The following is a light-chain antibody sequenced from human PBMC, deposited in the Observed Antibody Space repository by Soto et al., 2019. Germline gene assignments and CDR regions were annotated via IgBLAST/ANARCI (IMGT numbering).Light chain of an antibody. CDR2: GAS. J-gene: IGKJ4*01. CDR1: QSVSSSY. Sequence: EIVLTQSPGTLSLSPGERATLSCRASQSVSSSYLAWYQQKPGQAPRLLIYGASSRATGIPDSFSGSGSGTDFTLTISRLEPEDFAVYFWQQYGSSGLTFGGGTKVEIK. V-gene: IGKV3-20*01. CDR3: QQYGSSGLT.